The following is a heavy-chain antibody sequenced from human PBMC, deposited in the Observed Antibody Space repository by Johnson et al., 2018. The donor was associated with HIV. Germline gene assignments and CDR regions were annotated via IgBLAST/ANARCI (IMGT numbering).Heavy chain of an antibody. CDR1: GFTFSDYY. J-gene: IGHJ3*02. V-gene: IGHV3-11*01. CDR3: ARDLRVVVAAPIGAATSHVFDI. Sequence: QMLLVESGGGVVRPGGSLRLSCAASGFTFSDYYMSWIRQAPGKGLEWVSYISISGSTLYYADSVKGRFTSSRDNAKNSLYLQMNSLRAEDTALYYCARDLRVVVAAPIGAATSHVFDIWGQGTMVTVSS. CDR2: ISISGSTL. D-gene: IGHD2-15*01.